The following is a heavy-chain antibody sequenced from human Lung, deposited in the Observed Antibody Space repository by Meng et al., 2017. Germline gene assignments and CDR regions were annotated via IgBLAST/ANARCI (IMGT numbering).Heavy chain of an antibody. CDR3: ARDEDISAAGKLFGDY. V-gene: IGHV1-2*06. J-gene: IGHJ4*02. CDR1: GYNFPDYY. D-gene: IGHD6-25*01. CDR2: INPKSGDT. Sequence: QVPLVESGAEVKKPGASVKVSCKPSGYNFPDYYIHWGRRAPGQGLEWMGRINPKSGDTHYAQKFQARVTMTGDTSISTAYMELSGLRSDDAAMYYCARDEDISAAGKLFGDYWGQGTLVTVSS.